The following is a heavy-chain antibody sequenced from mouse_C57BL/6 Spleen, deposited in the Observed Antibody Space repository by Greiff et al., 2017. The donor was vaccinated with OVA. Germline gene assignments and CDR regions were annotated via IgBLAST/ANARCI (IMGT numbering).Heavy chain of an antibody. CDR2: IHPSDSDT. J-gene: IGHJ4*01. Sequence: QVQLKQPGAELVKPGASVKVSCKASGYTFTSYWMHWVKQRPGQGLEWIGRIHPSDSDTNYNQKFKGKATLTVDKSSSTAYMQLSSLTSEDSAVYYCAKGNYGSPMDYWGQGTSVTVSS. CDR1: GYTFTSYW. V-gene: IGHV1-74*01. D-gene: IGHD1-1*02. CDR3: AKGNYGSPMDY.